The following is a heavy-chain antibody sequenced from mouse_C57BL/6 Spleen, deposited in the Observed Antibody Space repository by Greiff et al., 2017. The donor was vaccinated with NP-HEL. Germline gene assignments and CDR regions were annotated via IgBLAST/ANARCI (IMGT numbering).Heavy chain of an antibody. CDR3: ARVYGNYVRYFDV. CDR1: GYTFTDYY. V-gene: IGHV1-76*01. D-gene: IGHD2-1*01. J-gene: IGHJ1*03. CDR2: IYPGSGNT. Sequence: VQLQQSGAELVRPGASVKLSCKASGYTFTDYYINWVKQRPGQGLEWIARIYPGSGNTYYNEKFKGKATLTAEKSSSTAYMQLSSLTSEDSAVYFCARVYGNYVRYFDVWGTGTTVTVSS.